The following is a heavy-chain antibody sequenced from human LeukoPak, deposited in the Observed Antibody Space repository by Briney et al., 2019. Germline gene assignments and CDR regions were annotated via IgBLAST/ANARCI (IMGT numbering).Heavy chain of an antibody. CDR2: IKQDGSEK. CDR1: GFTFSSYW. Sequence: PGGSLRLSCAASGFTFSSYWMSWVRQAPGKGLEWVANIKQDGSEKYYVDSVKGRLTISRDNAKNSLYLQMNSLRAEDTAVYYRARGRFWSGYLYYFDYWGQGTLVTVSS. CDR3: ARGRFWSGYLYYFDY. J-gene: IGHJ4*02. D-gene: IGHD3-3*01. V-gene: IGHV3-7*01.